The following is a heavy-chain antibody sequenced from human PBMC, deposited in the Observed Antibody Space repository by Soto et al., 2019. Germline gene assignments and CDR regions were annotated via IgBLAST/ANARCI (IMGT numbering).Heavy chain of an antibody. J-gene: IGHJ4*02. D-gene: IGHD3-10*01. V-gene: IGHV4-31*02. CDR2: IYYRGST. Sequence: PSETLSLTCSDSDDSITGGGYYWSWIRQHPAKGLEWIGSIYYRGSTYYNPSLRSRGTISLDPSQARLSLRLTSLTAADTATYYCARGGSGTYHVWGQGTLVTVSS. CDR3: ARGGSGTYHV. CDR1: DDSITGGGYY.